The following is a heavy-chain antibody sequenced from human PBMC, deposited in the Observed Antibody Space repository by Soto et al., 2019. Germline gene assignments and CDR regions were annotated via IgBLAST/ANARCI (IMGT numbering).Heavy chain of an antibody. D-gene: IGHD2-15*01. J-gene: IGHJ3*02. Sequence: GGSLRLSCAASGFTFSSYGMHWVRQAPGKGLEWVAVISYDGSNKYYADSVKGRFTISRDNSKNTLYLQMNSLRAEDTAVYYCAKAMLGYCSGGGCSAFDIWGQGTMVTVSS. CDR2: ISYDGSNK. CDR3: AKAMLGYCSGGGCSAFDI. V-gene: IGHV3-30*18. CDR1: GFTFSSYG.